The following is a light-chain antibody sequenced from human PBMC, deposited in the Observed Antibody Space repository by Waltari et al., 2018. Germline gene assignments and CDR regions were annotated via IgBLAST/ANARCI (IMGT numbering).Light chain of an antibody. V-gene: IGLV1-51*01. Sequence: QSVLTQPPSVSAAPGQKVTISCSGSSSNIGNNYVSWYQQLPGTAPKLPIYDNNKRASGIPDQFSGSKSGTSATLGITGLQTGDEADYYCGTWDSSLSAGVFGGGTKLTVL. CDR2: DNN. CDR1: SSNIGNNY. CDR3: GTWDSSLSAGV. J-gene: IGLJ2*01.